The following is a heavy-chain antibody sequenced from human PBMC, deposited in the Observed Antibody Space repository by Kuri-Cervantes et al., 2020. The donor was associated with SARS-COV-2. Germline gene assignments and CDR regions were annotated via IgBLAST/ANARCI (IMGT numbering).Heavy chain of an antibody. D-gene: IGHD6-25*01. J-gene: IGHJ4*02. CDR1: GYSISSGYY. CDR2: IYHSGST. Sequence: ESLKISCTVSGYSISSGYYWGWIRQPPGKGLEWIGSIYHSGSTYYNPSLKSRVTISVDTSKNQFSLKLSSVTAADTAVYYCASESSVQRLFDYWGQGTPVTVSS. V-gene: IGHV4-38-2*02. CDR3: ASESSVQRLFDY.